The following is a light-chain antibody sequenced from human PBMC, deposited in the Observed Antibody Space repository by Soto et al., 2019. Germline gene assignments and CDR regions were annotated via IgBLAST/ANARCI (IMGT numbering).Light chain of an antibody. J-gene: IGKJ1*01. CDR3: HQYNNWWT. CDR2: AAS. V-gene: IGKV3-15*01. Sequence: EIVMTQSPATLSVSPGERATLSCMASQSVNNKLAWYQQKPGQAPRLLIYAASTRATGIPARFSGSESGTEFTLTISTLQSEDFAVYYCHQYNNWWTFGQGTKVEIK. CDR1: QSVNNK.